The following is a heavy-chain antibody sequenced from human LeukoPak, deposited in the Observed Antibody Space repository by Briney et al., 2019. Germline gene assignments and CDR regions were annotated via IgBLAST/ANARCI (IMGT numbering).Heavy chain of an antibody. J-gene: IGHJ4*02. CDR1: GGTFSSSA. CDR3: ARAVGAYSYGTRYYFDY. D-gene: IGHD5-18*01. V-gene: IGHV1-69*05. Sequence: SVKVSCKASGGTFSSSAISWVRQAPGQGLEWMGGIIPIFGTANYAQKFQGRVTITTDESTSTGYMELSSLRSEDTAVYYCARAVGAYSYGTRYYFDYWGQGTLVTVSS. CDR2: IIPIFGTA.